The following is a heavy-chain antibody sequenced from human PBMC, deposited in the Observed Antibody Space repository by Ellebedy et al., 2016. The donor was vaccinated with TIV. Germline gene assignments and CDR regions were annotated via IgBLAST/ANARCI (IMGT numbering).Heavy chain of an antibody. CDR3: TRGARAGYSSGWYDDY. V-gene: IGHV4-34*01. CDR1: GGSFSGYY. Sequence: SETLSLXCAVYGGSFSGYYWNWIRQAPGKGLEWIGEINDSGTINYNPSLKSRVTISVDTSKNQFSLKVTSVTAADTALYYCTRGARAGYSSGWYDDYWGQGNLVSVSS. D-gene: IGHD6-19*01. J-gene: IGHJ4*02. CDR2: INDSGTI.